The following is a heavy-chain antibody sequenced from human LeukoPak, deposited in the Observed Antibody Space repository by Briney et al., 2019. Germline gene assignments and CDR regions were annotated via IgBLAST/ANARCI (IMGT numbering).Heavy chain of an antibody. V-gene: IGHV4-30-4*01. Sequence: SETLSLTCTVSGGSISSGEYYWSWIRQPSGKGLEWIGYFSYTGSTYYNPSVKSRVSISVDTSKNQFSLKLTSVTAADTAVYYCARALNGYFYAFDSWGQGTLVTVSS. J-gene: IGHJ4*02. CDR1: GGSISSGEYY. CDR2: FSYTGST. CDR3: ARALNGYFYAFDS. D-gene: IGHD2/OR15-2a*01.